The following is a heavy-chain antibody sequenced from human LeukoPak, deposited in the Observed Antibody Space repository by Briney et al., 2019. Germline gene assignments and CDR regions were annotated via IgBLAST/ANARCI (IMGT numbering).Heavy chain of an antibody. CDR3: ASGPGYCSGGSCYSAYYYGMGV. V-gene: IGHV3-7*01. D-gene: IGHD2-15*01. CDR2: IKQDGSEK. Sequence: PGGSLRLSCAASGFTFSSYWMSWVRQAPGKGLEWVANIKQDGSEKYYVDSVKGRFTISRDNAKNSLYLQMNSLRAEDTAVYYCASGPGYCSGGSCYSAYYYGMGVWGQGTTVTVSS. CDR1: GFTFSSYW. J-gene: IGHJ6*02.